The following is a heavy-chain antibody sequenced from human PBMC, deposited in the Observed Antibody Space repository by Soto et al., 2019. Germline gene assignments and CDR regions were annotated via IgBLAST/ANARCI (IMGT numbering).Heavy chain of an antibody. D-gene: IGHD3-10*01. Sequence: VQLLESGGGLVQPGGSLRLSCVGSGFSFDNFAMRWVRQAPGKGLEWVSSISARSSTTYYAGSVKGRFTISRDNSKNTLYLQMNSLTAEDTAVYYCAKVFYDSGTTFFGVDVWGQGTTVTVSS. CDR3: AKVFYDSGTTFFGVDV. CDR1: GFSFDNFA. V-gene: IGHV3-23*01. J-gene: IGHJ6*02. CDR2: ISARSSTT.